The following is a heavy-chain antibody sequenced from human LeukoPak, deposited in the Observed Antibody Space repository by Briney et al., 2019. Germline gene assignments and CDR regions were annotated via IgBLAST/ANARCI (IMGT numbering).Heavy chain of an antibody. D-gene: IGHD3-16*01. CDR2: LKSKSNGGTT. Sequence: GGSLRLSCAASGVTLSNAWVTWVRQAPGKGLEWVGRLKSKSNGGTTDYAAPVKGRFTISRDDSKNTLYLQMNNLKAEDTAVYYCTTMDYAVFYVWGQGTMVTVSS. CDR1: GVTLSNAW. V-gene: IGHV3-15*01. J-gene: IGHJ3*01. CDR3: TTMDYAVFYV.